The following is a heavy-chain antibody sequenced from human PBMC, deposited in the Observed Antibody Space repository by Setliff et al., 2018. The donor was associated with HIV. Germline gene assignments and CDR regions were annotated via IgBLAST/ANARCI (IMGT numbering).Heavy chain of an antibody. CDR1: GFTFSSYV. CDR3: AKNLYSSRWSPLDY. J-gene: IGHJ4*02. Sequence: PGGSLRLSCAASGFTFSSYVMHWVRQAPGKGLEWVAYIRNDGSDKYAAVSLRGRFTISRDNSKNTLYLQMNSLRTGDTAVYFCAKNLYSSRWSPLDYWGQGTLVTVSS. CDR2: IRNDGSDK. V-gene: IGHV3-30*02. D-gene: IGHD6-13*01.